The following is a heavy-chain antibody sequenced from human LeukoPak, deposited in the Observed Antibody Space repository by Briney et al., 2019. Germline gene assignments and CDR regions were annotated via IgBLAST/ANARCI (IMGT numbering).Heavy chain of an antibody. CDR2: ISHGGST. CDR3: ARSYCGSASCSYGFDI. D-gene: IGHD2-2*01. J-gene: IGHJ3*02. CDR1: GGSLSGYY. V-gene: IGHV4-34*01. Sequence: SETLSLTCAVYGGSLSGYYWSWIRQPPGKGLEWIGEISHGGSTNYNPSLESRVTISVDTSKKQFSLRLTSVTAADTAVYFCARSYCGSASCSYGFDIWGQGTMVTVSS.